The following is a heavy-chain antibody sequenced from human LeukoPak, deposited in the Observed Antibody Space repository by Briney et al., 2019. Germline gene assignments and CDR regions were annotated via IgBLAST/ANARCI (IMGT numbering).Heavy chain of an antibody. J-gene: IGHJ4*02. Sequence: VASVKVSCKASGYTFTGYYMHWVRQAPGQGLEWMGWINPNSGGTNYAQKFQGWVTMTRDTSISTAYMELSRLRSDDTAVYYCASGLSQGYSGYEFDYWGQGTLVTVSS. CDR1: GYTFTGYY. CDR2: INPNSGGT. V-gene: IGHV1-2*04. D-gene: IGHD5-12*01. CDR3: ASGLSQGYSGYEFDY.